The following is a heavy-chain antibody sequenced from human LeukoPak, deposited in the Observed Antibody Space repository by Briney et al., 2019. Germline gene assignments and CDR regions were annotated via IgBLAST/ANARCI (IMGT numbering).Heavy chain of an antibody. Sequence: RGSLRLSCVTSGFTFSSYSMNWVRQAPGKGLEWVSSITSSSNYIYYADSVKGRITISRDNAKNSLYLQMNSLRAEDTAVYYCARGIYDSRGYYYSSFDYWGQGTLVTVSS. CDR2: ITSSSNYI. CDR1: GFTFSSYS. J-gene: IGHJ4*02. D-gene: IGHD3-22*01. CDR3: ARGIYDSRGYYYSSFDY. V-gene: IGHV3-21*01.